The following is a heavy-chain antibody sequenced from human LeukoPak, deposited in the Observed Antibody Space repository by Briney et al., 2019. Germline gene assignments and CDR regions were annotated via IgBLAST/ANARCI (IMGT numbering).Heavy chain of an antibody. Sequence: PSETLSLTCTVSGDSITSSSYFWGWIRQPPGKGLEWIVSIYYSGSTYYNPSLKSRVTISVDTSKNQFSLKLSSVTAADTAVYYCARHASIAATGTVWFDPWGQGTLVTVSS. CDR3: ARHASIAATGTVWFDP. CDR1: GDSITSSSYF. J-gene: IGHJ5*02. V-gene: IGHV4-39*01. D-gene: IGHD6-13*01. CDR2: IYYSGST.